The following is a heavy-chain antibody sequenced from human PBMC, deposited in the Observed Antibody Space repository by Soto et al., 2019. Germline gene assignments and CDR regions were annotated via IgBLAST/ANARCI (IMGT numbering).Heavy chain of an antibody. CDR1: GFTFSSDS. V-gene: IGHV3-23*01. J-gene: IGHJ4*02. Sequence: GGSLRLSCPASGFTFSSDSMSWVRPAPGKGLEWVSAISGSGGSTYYADSVKGRFTISRDNSKNTLYLQMNSLRAEDTAVYYCAKDGVITMVQYDYWGQGTLVTVSS. CDR2: ISGSGGST. D-gene: IGHD3-10*01. CDR3: AKDGVITMVQYDY.